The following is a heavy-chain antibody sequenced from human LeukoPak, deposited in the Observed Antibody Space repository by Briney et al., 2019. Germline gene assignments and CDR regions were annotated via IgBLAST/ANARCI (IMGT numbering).Heavy chain of an antibody. CDR1: GGSFSGYY. CDR2: INHSGST. CDR3: ARGKKPGYSYGFGGGNWFDP. J-gene: IGHJ5*02. Sequence: PSETLSLTCAVYGGSFSGYYWSWIRQPPGKGLEWIGEINHSGSTNYNPSLKSRVTISVDTSKNQFSLKLSSVTAADTAVYYCARGKKPGYSYGFGGGNWFDPWGQGTLVTVSS. D-gene: IGHD5-18*01. V-gene: IGHV4-34*01.